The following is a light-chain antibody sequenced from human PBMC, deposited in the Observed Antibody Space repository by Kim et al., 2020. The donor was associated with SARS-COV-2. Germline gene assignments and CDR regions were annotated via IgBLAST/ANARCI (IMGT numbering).Light chain of an antibody. CDR2: GAS. CDR3: QQYGYSPWT. Sequence: SPGVRATLSCRASQSVSDSNLAWYQQKPDRAPRLLIYGASTRATGIPDRFSGSGSGTDFTLTISTLEPEDFAMYYCQQYGYSPWTFGQGTKVDIK. V-gene: IGKV3-20*01. J-gene: IGKJ1*01. CDR1: QSVSDSN.